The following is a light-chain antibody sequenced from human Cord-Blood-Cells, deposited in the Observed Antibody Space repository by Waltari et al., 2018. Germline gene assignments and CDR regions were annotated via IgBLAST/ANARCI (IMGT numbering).Light chain of an antibody. Sequence: QSALTQPASVSGSPGQSLTIPCTGTSNDVGSYTLVSWYQQHPGKAPKLMIYEGSKRPSGVSNRFAGSKSGNTASLTISGLQAEDEADYYCCSYAGSSTWVFGGGTKLTVL. CDR2: EGS. CDR3: CSYAGSSTWV. CDR1: SNDVGSYTL. V-gene: IGLV2-23*01. J-gene: IGLJ3*02.